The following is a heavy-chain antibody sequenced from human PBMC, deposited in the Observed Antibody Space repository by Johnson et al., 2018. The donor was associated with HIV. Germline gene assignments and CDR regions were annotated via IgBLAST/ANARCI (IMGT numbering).Heavy chain of an antibody. Sequence: VQLMESGGGVVQPGRSLRLSCAASGFTFSSYAMHWVRQAPGKGLEWVSRINSDGSDTIYVDSVKGRFTISRDNPKNSLYLQMNSLRAEDTAVYYCAREMAWEDAFDVWGQGTMVTVSS. CDR1: GFTFSSYA. D-gene: IGHD5-24*01. J-gene: IGHJ3*01. V-gene: IGHV3-74*01. CDR3: AREMAWEDAFDV. CDR2: INSDGSDT.